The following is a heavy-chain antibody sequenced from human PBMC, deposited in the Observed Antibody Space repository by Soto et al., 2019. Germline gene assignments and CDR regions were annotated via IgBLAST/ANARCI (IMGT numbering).Heavy chain of an antibody. J-gene: IGHJ5*02. CDR2: IKQDGSKK. Sequence: GGSLRLSCAASGFTFSSYWMSWVRQAPGKGLEWVSNIKQDGSKKYYVDSVKGRFTISRDNSKNTLYLQMNSLRAEDTAVYYCAKDHARYGGKTYNWFDPWGQGTLVTVSS. CDR3: AKDHARYGGKTYNWFDP. D-gene: IGHD4-17*01. V-gene: IGHV3-7*03. CDR1: GFTFSSYW.